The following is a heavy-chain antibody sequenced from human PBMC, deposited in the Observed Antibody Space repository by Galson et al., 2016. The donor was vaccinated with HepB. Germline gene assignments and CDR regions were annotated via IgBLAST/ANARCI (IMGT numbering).Heavy chain of an antibody. D-gene: IGHD6-13*01. CDR3: ASMGGGSGSWYKD. CDR2: ISGSGDTT. J-gene: IGHJ4*02. CDR1: GFTFSSYP. V-gene: IGHV3-23*01. Sequence: SLRLSCAASGFTFSSYPMSWVRQAPGKGLEWVSRISGSGDTTNYADSGMGRFTISRDNSKSTLFLQLSSLRAGDTAIYYCASMGGGSGSWYKDWGQGNLVTVSS.